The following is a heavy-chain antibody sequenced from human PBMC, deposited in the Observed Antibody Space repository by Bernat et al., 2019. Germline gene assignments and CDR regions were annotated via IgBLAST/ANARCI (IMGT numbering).Heavy chain of an antibody. CDR2: INHSGST. CDR3: ARGKVAARPGQWGY. J-gene: IGHJ4*02. Sequence: QVQLQQWGAGLLKPSETLSLTCAVYGGSFSGYYWNWIRQPPGKGLEWIGEINHSGSTNYNPSLKSRVTISVDTSKNQFYRKLSSVTAADTAVYYCARGKVAARPGQWGYWGQGTLVTVSS. V-gene: IGHV4-34*01. CDR1: GGSFSGYY. D-gene: IGHD6-6*01.